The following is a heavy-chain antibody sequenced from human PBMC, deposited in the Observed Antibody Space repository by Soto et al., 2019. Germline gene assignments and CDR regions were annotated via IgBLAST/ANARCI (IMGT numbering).Heavy chain of an antibody. Sequence: PGESLRISCLASEFTFSNFWMSWVRQAPGKGLEWVANIMFDGTEKNYVDSVKGRFTISRDNAKNSLYLQMNSLTAEDTAIYYCARKVILDYWGQGT. D-gene: IGHD3-16*02. CDR3: ARKVILDY. V-gene: IGHV3-7*01. CDR1: EFTFSNFW. CDR2: IMFDGTEK. J-gene: IGHJ4*02.